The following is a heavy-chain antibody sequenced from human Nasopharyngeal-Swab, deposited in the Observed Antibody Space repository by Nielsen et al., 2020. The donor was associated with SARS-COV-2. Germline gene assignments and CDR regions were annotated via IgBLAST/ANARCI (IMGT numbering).Heavy chain of an antibody. J-gene: IGHJ3*02. Sequence: SVKVSCKASGLNFNVSAVQWVRQARGQRLEWIGWIVVGSGNTNYAQKFQGRVTITADKSTSTAYMELSSLRSEDTAVYYCARGVNDYVWGSYRYTALDAFDIWGQGTMVTVSS. CDR3: ARGVNDYVWGSYRYTALDAFDI. V-gene: IGHV1-58*01. D-gene: IGHD3-16*02. CDR2: IVVGSGNT. CDR1: GLNFNVSA.